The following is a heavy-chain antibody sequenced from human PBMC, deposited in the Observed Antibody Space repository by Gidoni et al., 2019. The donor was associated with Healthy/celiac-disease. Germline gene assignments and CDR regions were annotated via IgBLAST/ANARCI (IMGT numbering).Heavy chain of an antibody. CDR3: AREGGPAYCGGDCLYNWFDP. Sequence: QVQLVQSGAEVKKPGSSVKVSCKASGGTFSSYAISWVRQAPGQGLEWMGGIIPIFGTANYAQKFQGRVTITADESTSTAYMELSSLRSEDTALYYCAREGGPAYCGGDCLYNWFDPWGQGTLVTVSS. CDR1: GGTFSSYA. J-gene: IGHJ5*02. D-gene: IGHD2-21*02. CDR2: IIPIFGTA. V-gene: IGHV1-69*01.